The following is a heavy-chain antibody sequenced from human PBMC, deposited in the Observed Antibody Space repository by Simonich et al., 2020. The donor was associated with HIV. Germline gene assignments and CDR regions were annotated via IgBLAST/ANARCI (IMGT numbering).Heavy chain of an antibody. CDR3: AKDKGAYYGSGSPVY. CDR2: ISGNSGSI. J-gene: IGHJ4*02. Sequence: EVQLVESGGGLVQPGRSLRLSCAASGFTFDDYAIHWVRQAPGKGLWGVSGISGNSGSIGYADSVKGRFTISRDNAKNSLDLQMNSLRAEDTALYYCAKDKGAYYGSGSPVYWGQGTLVTVSS. CDR1: GFTFDDYA. V-gene: IGHV3-9*01. D-gene: IGHD3-10*01.